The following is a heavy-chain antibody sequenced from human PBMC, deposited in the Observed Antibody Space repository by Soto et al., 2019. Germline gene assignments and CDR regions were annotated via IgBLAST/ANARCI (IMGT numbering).Heavy chain of an antibody. Sequence: SETLSLTCAVSGGSVSSGNYYWSWIRQPPGKGLEWIGYVYYTGSTKYNPSLKSRVTISIDASKNQFSLRLNSVTAADTAVYYCASMGYHYGSGSYPLDYWGQGTLVTVSS. CDR1: GGSVSSGNYY. CDR2: VYYTGST. J-gene: IGHJ4*02. V-gene: IGHV4-61*01. CDR3: ASMGYHYGSGSYPLDY. D-gene: IGHD3-10*01.